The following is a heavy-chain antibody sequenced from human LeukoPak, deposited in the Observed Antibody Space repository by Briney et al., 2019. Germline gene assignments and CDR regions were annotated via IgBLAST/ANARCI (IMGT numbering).Heavy chain of an antibody. J-gene: IGHJ4*02. Sequence: GASVKVSCKASGGTFSSYAISWVRQAPGQGLEWMGGIIPIFGTANYAQKFQGRVTITADKSTSTAYMELSSLRSEDTAVYYCAIGSRAAPNDYWGQGTLVTVSS. CDR3: AIGSRAAPNDY. V-gene: IGHV1-69*06. CDR2: IIPIFGTA. CDR1: GGTFSSYA. D-gene: IGHD2-15*01.